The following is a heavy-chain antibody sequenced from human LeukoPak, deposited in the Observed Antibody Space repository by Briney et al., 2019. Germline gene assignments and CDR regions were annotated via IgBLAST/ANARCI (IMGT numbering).Heavy chain of an antibody. CDR3: TRRLGDYGSSGKHS. J-gene: IGHJ5*02. Sequence: GASVKVSCKASGYTFTSYYMHWVRQAPGQGLEWMGIINPSGGSTSYAQKFQGRVTMTRDTSTSTVYMELSNLRYEEAAVYYCTRRLGDYGSSGKHSWGQGTLVTVSS. V-gene: IGHV1-46*01. D-gene: IGHD3-22*01. CDR1: GYTFTSYY. CDR2: INPSGGST.